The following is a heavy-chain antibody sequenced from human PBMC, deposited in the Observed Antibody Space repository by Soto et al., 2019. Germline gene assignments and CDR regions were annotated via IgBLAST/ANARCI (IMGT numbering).Heavy chain of an antibody. Sequence: GASVKVSCKASGYTFTSYGISWVRQAPGQGLEWMGWISAYNGNTNYAQKLQGRVTMTTDTSTSTAYVELRSLRSDDTAVYYCARAVPPYYYDSSGYYYFDYWGQGTLVTVSS. J-gene: IGHJ4*02. CDR3: ARAVPPYYYDSSGYYYFDY. CDR1: GYTFTSYG. V-gene: IGHV1-18*01. CDR2: ISAYNGNT. D-gene: IGHD3-22*01.